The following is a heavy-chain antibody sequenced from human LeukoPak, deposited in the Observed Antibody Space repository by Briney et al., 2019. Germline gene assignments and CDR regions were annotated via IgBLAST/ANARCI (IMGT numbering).Heavy chain of an antibody. CDR2: ISGSGGST. Sequence: GGTLRLSCAASGFTFSSYAMSWVRQAPGKGLEWVSAISGSGGSTYYADSVKGRFTISRDNSKNTLYLQMNSLRAEDTAVYYCARGGVRYNNWFDPWGQGTLVTVSS. V-gene: IGHV3-23*01. CDR3: ARGGVRYNNWFDP. D-gene: IGHD3-9*01. CDR1: GFTFSSYA. J-gene: IGHJ5*02.